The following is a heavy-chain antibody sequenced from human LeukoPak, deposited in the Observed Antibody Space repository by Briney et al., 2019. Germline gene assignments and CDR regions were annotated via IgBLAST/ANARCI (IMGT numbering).Heavy chain of an antibody. J-gene: IGHJ4*02. CDR1: GFTFDDYA. D-gene: IGHD4-23*01. CDR3: AKDIGYGGNFGYFDY. CDR2: ISWNSGSI. Sequence: GRSLRLSCAASGFTFDDYAMHWVRQAPGKGLEWVSGISWNSGSIGYADSVKGRFTISRDNAKNSLYLQMSSLRAEDTALYYCAKDIGYGGNFGYFDYWGQGTLVTVSS. V-gene: IGHV3-9*01.